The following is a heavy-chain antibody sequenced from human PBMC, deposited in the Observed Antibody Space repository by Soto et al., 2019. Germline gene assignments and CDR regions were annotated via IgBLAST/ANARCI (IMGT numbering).Heavy chain of an antibody. CDR1: GFTFNNAW. Sequence: EVQLVESGGGLVKPGGSLRLSCAASGFTFNNAWMNWVRQAPGKGLEWVGRIKSKTDGGTTDYAAPVKGRFTISRDDSKNTLYLQMNSLKTEDTAVYYCTAPPTVTMSVCWGQGTLVTVSS. CDR2: IKSKTDGGTT. CDR3: TAPPTVTMSVC. V-gene: IGHV3-15*01. D-gene: IGHD4-17*01. J-gene: IGHJ4*02.